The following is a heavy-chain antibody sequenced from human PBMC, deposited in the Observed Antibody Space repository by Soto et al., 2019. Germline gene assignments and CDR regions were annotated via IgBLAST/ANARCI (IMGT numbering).Heavy chain of an antibody. J-gene: IGHJ3*02. CDR2: IYYSGST. V-gene: IGHV4-30-4*01. CDR3: ARDATIRARAFDI. Sequence: PSETLSLTCTVSGGSISSGDYYWSWIRQPPGKGLEWIGYIYYSGSTYYNPSLKSRVTISVDTSKTQFSLKLSSVTAADTAVYYCARDATIRARAFDIWGQGTMVTVSS. CDR1: GGSISSGDYY.